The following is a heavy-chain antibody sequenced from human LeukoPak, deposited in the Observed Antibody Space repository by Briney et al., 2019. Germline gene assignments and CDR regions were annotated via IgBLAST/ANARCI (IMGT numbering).Heavy chain of an antibody. CDR1: GDSVSSGDYY. CDR2: ISSSGST. V-gene: IGHV4-61*02. J-gene: IGHJ3*02. Sequence: SETLSLTCTVSGDSVSSGDYYWSWIRQPAGKGLEWIGRISSSGSTNYDPSLKSRVTISVDTSKNQFSLKLSSVTAADTAVYFCARGPYSYDSSGAFDIWGQGTMVTVSS. D-gene: IGHD3-22*01. CDR3: ARGPYSYDSSGAFDI.